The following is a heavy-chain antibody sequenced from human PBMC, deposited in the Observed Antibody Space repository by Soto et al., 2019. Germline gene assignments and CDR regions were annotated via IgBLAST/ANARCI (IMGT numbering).Heavy chain of an antibody. V-gene: IGHV1-8*01. D-gene: IGHD2-15*01. J-gene: IGHJ4*02. CDR1: GYTFTSYD. Sequence: ASVKVSCKASGYTFTSYDINWVRQATGQGLEWMGWMNPNSGNTGYAQKLQGRVTMTRNTSISTAYMELSSLGCEDTAVYYCARGRYCSGGRGYDYWGKGTRV. CDR3: ARGRYCSGGRGYDY. CDR2: MNPNSGNT.